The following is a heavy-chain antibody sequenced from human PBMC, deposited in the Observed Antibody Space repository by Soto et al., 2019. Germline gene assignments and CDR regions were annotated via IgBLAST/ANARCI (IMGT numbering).Heavy chain of an antibody. D-gene: IGHD2-2*02. CDR3: ASVVVPAAIHYGMDV. J-gene: IGHJ6*02. Sequence: LRLSCAASGFTVSSNYMSWVRQAPGKGLEWVSVIYSGGSTYYADSVKGRFTISRDNSKNTLYLQMNSLRAEDTAVYYCASVVVPAAIHYGMDVWGQGTTVTVSS. CDR1: GFTVSSNY. V-gene: IGHV3-53*01. CDR2: IYSGGST.